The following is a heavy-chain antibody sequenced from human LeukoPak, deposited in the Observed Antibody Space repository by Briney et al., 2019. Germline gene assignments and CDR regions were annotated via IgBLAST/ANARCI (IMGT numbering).Heavy chain of an antibody. V-gene: IGHV4-34*01. CDR1: GASFSRYY. Sequence: SETLSLTCGVSGASFSRYYWSWIRQSPGKGLEWIGEINHSGGTNYNPSLKSRVTISVDASKKQFSLKLRSVTAEDTAVYYCATDRYYGSGSYYKFDYWGQGTLVTVSS. D-gene: IGHD3-10*01. J-gene: IGHJ4*02. CDR3: ATDRYYGSGSYYKFDY. CDR2: INHSGGT.